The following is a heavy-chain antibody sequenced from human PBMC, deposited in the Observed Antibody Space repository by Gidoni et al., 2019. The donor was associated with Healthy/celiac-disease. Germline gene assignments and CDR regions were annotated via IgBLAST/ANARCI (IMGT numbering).Heavy chain of an antibody. Sequence: VRQAPGKGLVWVSRINSDGSSTSYADSVKGRFTISRDNAKNTLYLQMNSLRAEDTAVYYCARGYYYGSGTYYYYGMDVWGQGTTVTVSS. V-gene: IGHV3-74*01. CDR3: ARGYYYGSGTYYYYGMDV. D-gene: IGHD3-10*01. J-gene: IGHJ6*02. CDR2: INSDGSST.